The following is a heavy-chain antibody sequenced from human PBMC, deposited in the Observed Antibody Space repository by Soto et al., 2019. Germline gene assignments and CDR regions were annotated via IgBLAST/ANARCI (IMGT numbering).Heavy chain of an antibody. CDR3: ARVPTGGYDWV. J-gene: IGHJ4*02. CDR1: GFTFSTHW. D-gene: IGHD5-12*01. CDR2: INSDGSTT. V-gene: IGHV3-74*01. Sequence: EVQLLESGGGLIQPGGSLRLSCAASGFTFSTHWMHRVRQGPGKGLVWVSRINSDGSTTNYVDSVKGRFTISRDNAKNTVYLQMNSLRAEDTAVYYCARVPTGGYDWVWGQGTLVTVSS.